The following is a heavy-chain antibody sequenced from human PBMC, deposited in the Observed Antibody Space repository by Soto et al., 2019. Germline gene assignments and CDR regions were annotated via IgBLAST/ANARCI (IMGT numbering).Heavy chain of an antibody. D-gene: IGHD3-16*01. J-gene: IGHJ4*02. V-gene: IGHV3-33*05. CDR2: TSYDGSNN. Sequence: QVQLVESGGGVVQPGTSLRLSCVGSGFTFRSYVIHLVRQAPGKGLEWVALTSYDGSNNFYGDSVKGRFTISRDNSRNTVELQMDRLRLEDTALYYCARWGTTGGLDVWGQGTLVSVSS. CDR3: ARWGTTGGLDV. CDR1: GFTFRSYV.